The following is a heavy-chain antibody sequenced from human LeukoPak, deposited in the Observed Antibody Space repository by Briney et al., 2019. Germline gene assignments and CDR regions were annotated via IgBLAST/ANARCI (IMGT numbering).Heavy chain of an antibody. CDR1: GFTFSSSW. D-gene: IGHD3-10*01. J-gene: IGHJ4*02. Sequence: PGGSLRLSCVASGFTFSSSWMHWVRQAPGKGLVWVSRIYNDGRRTIYADSVKGRFTISRANAKNTMYMQMNSLSVEDTAVYYCVVPVTYFSDSGAYGPWTRWGQGTLVTVSS. V-gene: IGHV3-74*01. CDR3: VVPVTYFSDSGAYGPWTR. CDR2: IYNDGRRT.